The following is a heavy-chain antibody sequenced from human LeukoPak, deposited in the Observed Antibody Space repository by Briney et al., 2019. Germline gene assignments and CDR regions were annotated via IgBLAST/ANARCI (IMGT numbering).Heavy chain of an antibody. D-gene: IGHD1-26*01. CDR2: VTKSGSNT. Sequence: GGSLRLSCAASGFTFRSYSMTWVRQAPGKGLEWVSTVTKSGSNTYYADSVKGRFTNSRDNSKNTLYLQMSSLRADDTAVYYCAKTMGAIDHDYWGQGTLVIVSS. CDR1: GFTFRSYS. CDR3: AKTMGAIDHDY. J-gene: IGHJ4*02. V-gene: IGHV3-23*01.